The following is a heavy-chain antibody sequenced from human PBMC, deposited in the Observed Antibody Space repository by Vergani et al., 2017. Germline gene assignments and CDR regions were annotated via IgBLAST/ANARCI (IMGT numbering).Heavy chain of an antibody. CDR2: ISAYNGNT. Sequence: QVQLVQSGAEVKKPGASVKVSCKASGYTFTSYGISWVRQAPGQGLEWMGWISAYNGNTNYAQKLQGRVTMTTGTSTSTAYMELRSLRSDDTAVYYCARAWYGQQLVRRLWFDPWGQGTLVTVSS. V-gene: IGHV1-18*01. D-gene: IGHD6-13*01. CDR3: ARAWYGQQLVRRLWFDP. J-gene: IGHJ5*02. CDR1: GYTFTSYG.